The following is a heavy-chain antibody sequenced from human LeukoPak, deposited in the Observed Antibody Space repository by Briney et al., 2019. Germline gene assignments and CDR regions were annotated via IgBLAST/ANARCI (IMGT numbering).Heavy chain of an antibody. V-gene: IGHV4-30-4*08. CDR1: GGSISSGDYY. Sequence: SETLSLTCTVSGGSISSGDYYWSWIRQPPGKGLEWIGYVYYSGSTYYNPSLKSRVTISVDTSKNQFSLKLSSVTAADTAVYYCAREITIGYSYGYSGFDYWGQGTLVTVSS. D-gene: IGHD5-18*01. J-gene: IGHJ4*02. CDR2: VYYSGST. CDR3: AREITIGYSYGYSGFDY.